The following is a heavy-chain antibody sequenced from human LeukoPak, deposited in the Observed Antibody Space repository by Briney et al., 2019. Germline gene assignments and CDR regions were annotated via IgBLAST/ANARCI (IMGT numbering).Heavy chain of an antibody. CDR2: ISAYNGNT. Sequence: ASVKVSCKASGYTFTGYYMHWVRQAPGQGLEWMGWISAYNGNTNYAQKLQGRVTMTTDTSTSTAYMELRSLRSDDTAVYYCARIYYDFWSGYYTYGEGGHWFDPWGQGTLVTVSS. CDR1: GYTFTGYY. J-gene: IGHJ5*02. CDR3: ARIYYDFWSGYYTYGEGGHWFDP. D-gene: IGHD3-3*01. V-gene: IGHV1-18*04.